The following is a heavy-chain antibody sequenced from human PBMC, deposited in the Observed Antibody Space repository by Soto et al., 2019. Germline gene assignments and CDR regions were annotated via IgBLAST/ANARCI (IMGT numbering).Heavy chain of an antibody. D-gene: IGHD7-27*01. Sequence: GGSLRLSCAASGFTFSSYSMNWVRQAPGKGLGWVSSISSSSSYIYYADSVKGRFTISRDNAKNSLYLQMNSLRAEDTAVYYCARVDLGYAFDIWGQGTMVTVSS. CDR1: GFTFSSYS. J-gene: IGHJ3*02. V-gene: IGHV3-21*01. CDR3: ARVDLGYAFDI. CDR2: ISSSSSYI.